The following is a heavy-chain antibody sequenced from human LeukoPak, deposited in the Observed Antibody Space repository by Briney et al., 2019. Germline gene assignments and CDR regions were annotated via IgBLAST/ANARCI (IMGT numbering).Heavy chain of an antibody. V-gene: IGHV3-53*01. CDR2: IYSGGST. Sequence: GGSLRLSCAASGFTVSSNYMSWVRQAPGKGLEWVSVIYSGGSTYYADSVKGRFTISRDNSKNTLYLQMNSLRAEDTAVYFCAKAPVTSCRGAYCYPFDSWGQGTLVTVSS. CDR1: GFTVSSNY. D-gene: IGHD2-21*01. J-gene: IGHJ4*02. CDR3: AKAPVTSCRGAYCYPFDS.